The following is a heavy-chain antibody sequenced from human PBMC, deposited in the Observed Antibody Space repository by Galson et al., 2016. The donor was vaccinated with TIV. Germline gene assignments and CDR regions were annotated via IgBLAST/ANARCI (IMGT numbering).Heavy chain of an antibody. Sequence: SVKVSCKASGGTFSRFAISWVRQAPGQGLEWMGSIIPIFGTSKYAQKFQGRVTITADTSITTAYMELSRLKSDDTAVYYCAKIGQEHDAFDIWGQGTMVTVFS. CDR3: AKIGQEHDAFDI. D-gene: IGHD1/OR15-1a*01. CDR2: IIPIFGTS. V-gene: IGHV1-69*06. CDR1: GGTFSRFA. J-gene: IGHJ3*02.